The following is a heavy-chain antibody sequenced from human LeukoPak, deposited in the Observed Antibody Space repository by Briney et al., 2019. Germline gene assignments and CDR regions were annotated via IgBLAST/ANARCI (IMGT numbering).Heavy chain of an antibody. D-gene: IGHD4-11*01. J-gene: IGHJ4*02. CDR3: ARDYDYIFDY. V-gene: IGHV3-53*05. CDR2: IYIDGTT. Sequence: GGSLRLSCAASGFIVSHNYMTWVRQAPGKGLEWISVIYIDGTTYYADSVKGRFTISRDNSKNTLYLQMNSLRAEDTAVYYCARDYDYIFDYWGQGTLVTVSS. CDR1: GFIVSHNY.